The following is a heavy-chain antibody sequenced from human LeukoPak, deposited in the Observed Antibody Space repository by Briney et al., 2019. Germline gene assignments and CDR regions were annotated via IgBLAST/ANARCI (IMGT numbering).Heavy chain of an antibody. CDR1: GGSITGSH. J-gene: IGHJ4*02. V-gene: IGHV4-4*07. CDR3: ARGAYSFDY. CDR2: IYSSGTT. Sequence: SDTLSLICTVSGGSITGSHWSWLRQSAGKGLEWTGRIYSSGTTNYNPSLKSRVTMSLDTSKNQFSLRLSSVTAADTAVYYCARGAYSFDYWGQGTLVTVSS.